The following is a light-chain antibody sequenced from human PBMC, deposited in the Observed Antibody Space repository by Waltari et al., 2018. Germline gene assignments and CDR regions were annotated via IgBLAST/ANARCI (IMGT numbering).Light chain of an antibody. CDR2: DAS. CDR3: QQRSTWPLT. CDR1: QSIGSH. Sequence: ELVLTQSPATMSLSPGERATLSCRASQSIGSHLAWFQQKPCQAPRLLIYDASNTATGIPARFSGSGSGTDFTLTISSLEPEDFAVYYCQQRSTWPLTFGGGTKVEIK. V-gene: IGKV3-11*01. J-gene: IGKJ4*01.